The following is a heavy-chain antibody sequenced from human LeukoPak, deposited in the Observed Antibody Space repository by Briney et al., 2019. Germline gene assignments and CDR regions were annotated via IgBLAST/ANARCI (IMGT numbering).Heavy chain of an antibody. CDR2: VSSGSGST. CDR3: AKALAYYDSSGYYSGDAFDI. J-gene: IGHJ3*02. D-gene: IGHD3-22*01. CDR1: GFTFSSYA. Sequence: GGSLRLSCAASGFTFSSYAMSWVRQAPGQGLEWVSAVSSGSGSTYYADSVKGRFTVSRDNSKNTLYLQMNSLRAEDTAVYYCAKALAYYDSSGYYSGDAFDIWGQGTMVTVSS. V-gene: IGHV3-23*01.